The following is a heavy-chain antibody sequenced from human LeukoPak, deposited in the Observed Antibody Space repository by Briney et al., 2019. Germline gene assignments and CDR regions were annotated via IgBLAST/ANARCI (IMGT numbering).Heavy chain of an antibody. CDR3: ARDLPGRGYDYYYMDV. Sequence: GGSLRLSCAASGFTVSSNYMSWVRQAPGKGLEWVSVIYSGGSTYYADSVKGRFTISRDNSKNTLYLQMNSLRAEDTAVYYCARDLPGRGYDYYYMDVWGKGTTVTVSS. J-gene: IGHJ6*03. V-gene: IGHV3-53*01. CDR2: IYSGGST. CDR1: GFTVSSNY. D-gene: IGHD3-10*01.